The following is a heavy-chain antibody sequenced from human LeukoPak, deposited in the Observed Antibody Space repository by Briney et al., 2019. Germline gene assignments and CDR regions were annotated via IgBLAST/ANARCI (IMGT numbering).Heavy chain of an antibody. CDR2: ISGSGGST. CDR3: AKVIDYGPDY. CDR1: AFTFSSYA. V-gene: IGHV3-23*01. J-gene: IGHJ4*02. D-gene: IGHD4-17*01. Sequence: GGSLRLSCAASAFTFSSYAMNWVRQAPGKGLEWVSTISGSGGSTYYADSVKGRFTISRDNSKNTLYLQMNSLTAEDTAVYYCAKVIDYGPDYWGQGTLVTVSS.